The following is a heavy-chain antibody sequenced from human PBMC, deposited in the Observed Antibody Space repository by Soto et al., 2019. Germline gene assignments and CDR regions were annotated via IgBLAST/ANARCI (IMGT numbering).Heavy chain of an antibody. CDR3: ASSRRTVTRGKYGMDV. Sequence: SETLSLTCAVYGGSFSGYYWSWIRQPPGKGLEWIGEINHSGSTNYNPSLKSRVTISVDTSKNQFSLKLSSVTAADTAVYYCASSRRTVTRGKYGMDVWGQGTTVTVSS. V-gene: IGHV4-34*01. CDR1: GGSFSGYY. J-gene: IGHJ6*02. D-gene: IGHD4-4*01. CDR2: INHSGST.